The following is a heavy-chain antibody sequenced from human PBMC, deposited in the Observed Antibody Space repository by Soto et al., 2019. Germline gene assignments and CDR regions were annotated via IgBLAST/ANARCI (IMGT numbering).Heavy chain of an antibody. Sequence: ASVKVSCKASGYTFTSYDINWVRQATGQGLEWMGWMNPNSGNTGYAQKFQGRVTRTRNTSISTAYMELSSLRSEDTAVYYCASFYMMGVSSSSYNWFDPWGQGTLVTVSS. V-gene: IGHV1-8*01. J-gene: IGHJ5*02. D-gene: IGHD6-6*01. CDR3: ASFYMMGVSSSSYNWFDP. CDR2: MNPNSGNT. CDR1: GYTFTSYD.